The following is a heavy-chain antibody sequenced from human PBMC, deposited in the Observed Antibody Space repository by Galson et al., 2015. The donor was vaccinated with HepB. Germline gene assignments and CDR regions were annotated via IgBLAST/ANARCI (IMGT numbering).Heavy chain of an antibody. V-gene: IGHV3-48*02. CDR2: ISSSSSTI. J-gene: IGHJ4*02. CDR3: ARDLGRSGYDYRGFDY. Sequence: SLRLSCAASGFAFSSYSMNWVRQAPGKGLEWVSYISSSSSTIYYADSVKGRFTISRDNAKNSLYLQMNSLRDEDTAVYYCARDLGRSGYDYRGFDYWGQGSLVTVSS. D-gene: IGHD5-12*01. CDR1: GFAFSSYS.